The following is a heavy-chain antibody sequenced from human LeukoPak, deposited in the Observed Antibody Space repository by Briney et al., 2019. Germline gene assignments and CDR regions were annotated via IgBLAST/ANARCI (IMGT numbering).Heavy chain of an antibody. D-gene: IGHD3-3*01. J-gene: IGHJ4*02. V-gene: IGHV1-2*02. CDR1: GYTFTGYY. CDR2: INPDSGGT. Sequence: ASVKVSCKASGYTFTGYYMHWVRQAPGQGLEWMGWINPDSGGTNYAQKFQGRVIMTRDTSITTAYMELSRLTSDDTAVYYCARDLGYSRRYYDFSDWGQGTLVTVSS. CDR3: ARDLGYSRRYYDFSD.